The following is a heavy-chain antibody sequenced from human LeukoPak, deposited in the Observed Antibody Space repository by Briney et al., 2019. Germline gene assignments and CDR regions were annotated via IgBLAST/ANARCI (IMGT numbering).Heavy chain of an antibody. CDR1: GFTFGQYW. V-gene: IGHV3-7*01. CDR3: ARRGSLDK. CDR2: IKDDGSAK. D-gene: IGHD3-10*01. Sequence: GGSLRLSCVGSGFTFGQYWMSWVRQSPGKGLECVVNIKDDGSAKYYVDSVRGRFTVSRDNDVNSLYLQMNNLRVEDTAVYYCARRGSLDKWGRGTLVTVSS. J-gene: IGHJ4*02.